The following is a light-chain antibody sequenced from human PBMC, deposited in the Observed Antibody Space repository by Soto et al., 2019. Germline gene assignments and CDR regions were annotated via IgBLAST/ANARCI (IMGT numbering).Light chain of an antibody. CDR3: GTWDSSLSVVV. Sequence: QSVLTQPPSVSAPPGQTVTISCSGSSSNIGSNYVSWYQQLPRTAPKLLIYDNNKRPSGIPDRFSGSNSGTSATLGITGLQTGDEADYYCGTWDSSLSVVVFGGGTKLSVL. CDR2: DNN. J-gene: IGLJ2*01. V-gene: IGLV1-51*01. CDR1: SSNIGSNY.